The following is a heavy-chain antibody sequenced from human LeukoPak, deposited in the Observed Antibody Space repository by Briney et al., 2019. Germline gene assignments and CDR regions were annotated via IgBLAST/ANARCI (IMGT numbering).Heavy chain of an antibody. CDR2: MSHNRGT. Sequence: SETLSLTCAVSGHSISTGYYWGWIRQPPGKGLEWIGSMSHNRGTYYNPSLKSRVTISMDTSKNQISLRLTSVTAADTAVYYCASYYASGVSAYNYYGMDIWGKGTTVTVSS. J-gene: IGHJ6*04. D-gene: IGHD3-10*01. CDR1: GHSISTGYY. CDR3: ASYYASGVSAYNYYGMDI. V-gene: IGHV4-38-2*01.